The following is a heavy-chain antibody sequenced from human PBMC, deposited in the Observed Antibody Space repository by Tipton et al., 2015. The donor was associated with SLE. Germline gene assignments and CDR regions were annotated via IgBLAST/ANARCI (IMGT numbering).Heavy chain of an antibody. CDR3: ARGGVGPKGVAGYGMDV. CDR1: GFTFSSYA. V-gene: IGHV4-34*01. CDR2: INHSGST. D-gene: IGHD6-19*01. J-gene: IGHJ6*02. Sequence: LRLSCAASGFTFSSYAMHWVRQAPGKGLEWIGEINHSGSTNYNPSLKSRVTISVDTSKNQFSLKLSSVTAADTAVYYCARGGVGPKGVAGYGMDVWGQGTTVTVSS.